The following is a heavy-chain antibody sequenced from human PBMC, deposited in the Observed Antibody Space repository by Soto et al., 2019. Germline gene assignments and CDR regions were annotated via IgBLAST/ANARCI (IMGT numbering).Heavy chain of an antibody. CDR1: GASMNSYH. J-gene: IGHJ5*02. CDR2: IHSSGST. CDR3: ARDQGVAAAGITWFDP. Sequence: SETLSLTCTVSGASMNSYHWSWIRQPAGKGLEWIGHIHSSGSTNYNPSLKSRVTMSVDTSKNQFSLRLMSLTAADTAVYYCARDQGVAAAGITWFDPWGQGSLVTAPQ. D-gene: IGHD6-13*01. V-gene: IGHV4-4*07.